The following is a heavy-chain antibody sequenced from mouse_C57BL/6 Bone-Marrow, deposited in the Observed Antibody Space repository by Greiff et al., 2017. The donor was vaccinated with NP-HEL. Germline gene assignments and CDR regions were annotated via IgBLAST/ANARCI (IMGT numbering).Heavy chain of an antibody. CDR1: GYTFTSYG. J-gene: IGHJ2*01. Sequence: LVESGAELARPGASVKLSCKASGYTFTSYGISWVKQRTGQGLEWIGEIYPRSGNTYYNEKFKGKATLTADKSSSTAYMELRSLTSEDSAVYFCARSGGDYGSSYHLDYWGQGTTLTVSS. V-gene: IGHV1-81*01. D-gene: IGHD1-1*01. CDR2: IYPRSGNT. CDR3: ARSGGDYGSSYHLDY.